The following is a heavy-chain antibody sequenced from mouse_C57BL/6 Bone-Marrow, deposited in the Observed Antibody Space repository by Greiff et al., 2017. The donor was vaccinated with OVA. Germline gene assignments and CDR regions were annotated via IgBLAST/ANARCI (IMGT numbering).Heavy chain of an antibody. CDR3: ARSYSLFDY. CDR1: GYAFTNYL. V-gene: IGHV1-54*01. D-gene: IGHD2-12*01. Sequence: VQGVESGAELVRPGTSVKVSCKASGYAFTNYLIEWVKQRPGQGLEWIGVINPGSGGTNYNEKFKGKATLTADKSSSTAYMQLSSLTSEDSAVYFCARSYSLFDYWGQGTTLTVSS. CDR2: INPGSGGT. J-gene: IGHJ2*01.